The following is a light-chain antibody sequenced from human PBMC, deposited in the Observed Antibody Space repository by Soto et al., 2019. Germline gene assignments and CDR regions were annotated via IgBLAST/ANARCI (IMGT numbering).Light chain of an antibody. V-gene: IGLV2-14*01. CDR3: SSYRSSTTFV. J-gene: IGLJ1*01. Sequence: QSALTQPASVSGSAGQSITISCTGTSSDVGAYNYVSWYQQYPGKAPKVIIFEVRKRPSGVSNRFSGSKSGDTASLTISGLQAEDEADYYCSSYRSSTTFVFGTGTKVTVL. CDR1: SSDVGAYNY. CDR2: EVR.